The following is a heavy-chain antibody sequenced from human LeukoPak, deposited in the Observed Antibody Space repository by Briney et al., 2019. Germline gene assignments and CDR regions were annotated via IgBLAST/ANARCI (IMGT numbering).Heavy chain of an antibody. D-gene: IGHD3-16*02. J-gene: IGHJ6*03. V-gene: IGHV3-23*01. Sequence: GGSLRLSCAASGFTFSSYGMSWVRQAPGKGLEWVSAISGSGGSTYYADSVKGRFTISRDNAKNSLYLQMNSLRAEDTAVYYCARAGYRYYYYYMDVWGKGTTVTISS. CDR3: ARAGYRYYYYYMDV. CDR1: GFTFSSYG. CDR2: ISGSGGST.